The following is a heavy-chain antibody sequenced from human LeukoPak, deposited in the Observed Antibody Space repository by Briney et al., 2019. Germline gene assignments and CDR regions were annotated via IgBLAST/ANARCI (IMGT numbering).Heavy chain of an antibody. V-gene: IGHV3-74*01. CDR1: GFTFSSYA. Sequence: PGGSLRLSCAASGFTFSSYAMSWVRQAPGKGLEWVSRINSDGSSTSYADSVKGRFTISRDNAKNTLYLQMNSLRAEDTAVYYCARSFDSYGYGDFDYWGQGTLVTVSS. CDR3: ARSFDSYGYGDFDY. J-gene: IGHJ4*02. D-gene: IGHD5-18*01. CDR2: INSDGSST.